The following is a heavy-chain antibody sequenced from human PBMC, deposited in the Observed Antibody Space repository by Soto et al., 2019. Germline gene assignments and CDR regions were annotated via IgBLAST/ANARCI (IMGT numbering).Heavy chain of an antibody. J-gene: IGHJ6*02. V-gene: IGHV4-39*01. CDR1: GDSISSNSYY. CDR2: INSSGTT. D-gene: IGHD2-15*01. CDR3: ARHPGYCIGDSCHGQYTMDV. Sequence: SETLSLTCTVSGDSISSNSYYWGWIRQPPGNGLEWIGNINSSGTTHYSPSLKGRVTISVDTSNNQFSLKLTSVTAADTAVYYCARHPGYCIGDSCHGQYTMDVWGQGATVTVSS.